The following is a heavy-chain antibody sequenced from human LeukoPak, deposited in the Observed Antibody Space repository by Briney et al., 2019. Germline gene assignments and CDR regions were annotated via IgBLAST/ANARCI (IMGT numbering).Heavy chain of an antibody. CDR2: ISGYNGYT. CDR1: GYTFTSYG. J-gene: IGHJ5*02. D-gene: IGHD3-22*01. V-gene: IGHV1-18*01. CDR3: ARDEARYSSGYYPNWFDP. Sequence: ASVTVSCKASGYTFTSYGISWVRQAPGQGLEWMGWISGYNGYTHYAHNLHGRVTMTTDTSTSTAYMELRSLRSDDTAVYYCARDEARYSSGYYPNWFDPWGQGTLVTVSS.